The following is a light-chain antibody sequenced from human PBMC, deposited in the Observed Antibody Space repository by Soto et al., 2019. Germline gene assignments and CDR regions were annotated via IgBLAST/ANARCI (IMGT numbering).Light chain of an antibody. V-gene: IGKV1-39*01. CDR2: AAS. J-gene: IGKJ3*01. Sequence: DIQMTQSPSSLSASVGDRVTITCRASQSISSYLNWYQQKPGKAPKLLIYAASSLQSGVPSRFSGSGSGTDFTLTISSLQPEDCATYYCQQSYRTPLTFGPGTKVDIK. CDR1: QSISSY. CDR3: QQSYRTPLT.